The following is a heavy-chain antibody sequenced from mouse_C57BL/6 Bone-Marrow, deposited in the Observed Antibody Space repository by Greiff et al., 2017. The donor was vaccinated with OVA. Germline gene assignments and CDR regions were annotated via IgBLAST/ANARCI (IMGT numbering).Heavy chain of an antibody. CDR2: ISSGSSTI. J-gene: IGHJ1*03. CDR1: GFTFSDYG. V-gene: IGHV5-17*01. Sequence: EVKLMASGGGLVKPGGSLKLSCAASGFTFSDYGMHWVRQAPEKGLEWVAYISSGSSTIYYADTLKGRFTISRDNAKNTLFLQMTSLRSEDTAMYYCARINYWYFDVWGTGTTVTVSS. CDR3: ARINYWYFDV.